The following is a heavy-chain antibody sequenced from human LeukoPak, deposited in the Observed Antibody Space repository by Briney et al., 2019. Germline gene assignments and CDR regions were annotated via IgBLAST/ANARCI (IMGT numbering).Heavy chain of an antibody. CDR2: VDYSGST. V-gene: IGHV4-39*01. CDR1: GGSIFTGSYY. Sequence: SETLSLTCTVSGGSIFTGSYYWGWIRQPPGKGLEWIGSVDYSGSTYYSPSLKSRVTVSVDTSKNQFSLKLSSVTAADTAVYYCARHRGGWDAFDIWGQGTVVPVSS. CDR3: ARHRGGWDAFDI. J-gene: IGHJ3*02.